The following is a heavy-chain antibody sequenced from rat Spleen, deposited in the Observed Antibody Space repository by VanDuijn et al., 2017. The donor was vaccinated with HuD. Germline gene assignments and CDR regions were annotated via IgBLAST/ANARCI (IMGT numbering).Heavy chain of an antibody. CDR2: ISTGGGDT. D-gene: IGHD1-1*01. Sequence: EVQLVESGGGLVQPGRSLKISCAASGLTYSNYVMAWVRQAPTKGLEWVATISTGGGDTYYRDSVRGRFTISRNNAKNTLFLQMDSLRSEDTATYYCAKGHYYSGDWFAYWGQGTLVTVSS. J-gene: IGHJ3*01. V-gene: IGHV5S13*01. CDR3: AKGHYYSGDWFAY. CDR1: GLTYSNYV.